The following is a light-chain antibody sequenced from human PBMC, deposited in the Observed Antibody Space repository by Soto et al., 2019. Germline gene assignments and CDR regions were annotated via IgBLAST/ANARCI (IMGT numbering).Light chain of an antibody. V-gene: IGKV1-5*03. Sequence: DIQMTQSPSTLSASIGDTVTITCRASQTISNWLAWYQQKAGKAPNLLIHTASHLEGGVSSRFNGSGSGTDFTLTVSSLKADDSATYYCQQYNMYPLTFGGGTKVEIK. CDR1: QTISNW. CDR2: TAS. J-gene: IGKJ4*01. CDR3: QQYNMYPLT.